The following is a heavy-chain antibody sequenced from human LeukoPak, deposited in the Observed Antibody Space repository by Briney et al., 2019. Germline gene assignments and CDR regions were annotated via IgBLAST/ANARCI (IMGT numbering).Heavy chain of an antibody. CDR3: ARDTDGSLDY. V-gene: IGHV3-7*01. CDR1: GFTFSHSW. J-gene: IGHJ4*02. CDR2: IKQDGSTK. D-gene: IGHD1-26*01. Sequence: GGSLRLSCAASGFTFSHSWMAWVRQAPGKGLEWVANIKQDGSTKHYADSLKDRFTISRDNPKNLLYVQMNSLRADDTAVYYCARDTDGSLDYWGQGVLVTVAS.